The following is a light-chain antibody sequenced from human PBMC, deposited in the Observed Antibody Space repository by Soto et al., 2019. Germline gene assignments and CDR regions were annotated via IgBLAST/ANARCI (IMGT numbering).Light chain of an antibody. J-gene: IGKJ2*01. CDR3: QQSYSTPRT. CDR1: QSISNY. V-gene: IGKV1-39*01. CDR2: AAS. Sequence: DIQMTQSPSSLSASIGDRVTITCRAGQSISNYLNWYQQKPGKAPKLLIYAASSLQSGVPSRFSGSGSGPDFTLTISSLQPEDFATYYCQQSYSTPRTFGQGTKLEIK.